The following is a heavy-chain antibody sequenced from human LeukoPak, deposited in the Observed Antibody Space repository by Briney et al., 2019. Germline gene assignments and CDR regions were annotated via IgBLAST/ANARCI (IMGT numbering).Heavy chain of an antibody. D-gene: IGHD1-26*01. J-gene: IGHJ4*02. V-gene: IGHV3-30*18. CDR1: GFSFSSYG. CDR2: ISYDGSDK. CDR3: AKDLRGSPTIDY. Sequence: GGSLRLSCAASGFSFSSYGMHWVRQTPSKGLEWLAVISYDGSDKYYVDSVKGRFTISRDNSKNTLYLQMNSLRPDDTAVYHCAKDLRGSPTIDYWGQGTLVTVSS.